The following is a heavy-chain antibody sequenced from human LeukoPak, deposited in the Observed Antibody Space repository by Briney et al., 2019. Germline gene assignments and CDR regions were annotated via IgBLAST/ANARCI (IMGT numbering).Heavy chain of an antibody. CDR3: ARGNIPGAGRFDP. CDR1: GFTFSSFW. J-gene: IGHJ5*02. CDR2: IKQDATEK. Sequence: GGSLRLSCAAFGFTFSSFWMSWVRQAPGKGLEWVASIKQDATEKFYVDSVKGRFTISRDNAKTSVYLEMNSLRVEDTAVYYCARGNIPGAGRFDPWGQGTLVTVSS. V-gene: IGHV3-7*01. D-gene: IGHD6-13*01.